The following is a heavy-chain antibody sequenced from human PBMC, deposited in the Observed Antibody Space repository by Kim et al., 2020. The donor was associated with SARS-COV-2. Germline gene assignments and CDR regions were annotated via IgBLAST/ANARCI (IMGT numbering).Heavy chain of an antibody. J-gene: IGHJ6*02. D-gene: IGHD2-2*01. CDR2: INSDESST. Sequence: GGSLRLSCAASGFTFSTYWMHWVRQAPGKGLVWVSRINSDESSTNYADSVKGRFTISRDNAKNTLYLQMNSLRAEDTAIYYCARGVEARPGTMDVWGPGTTVTVSS. CDR1: GFTFSTYW. CDR3: ARGVEARPGTMDV. V-gene: IGHV3-74*01.